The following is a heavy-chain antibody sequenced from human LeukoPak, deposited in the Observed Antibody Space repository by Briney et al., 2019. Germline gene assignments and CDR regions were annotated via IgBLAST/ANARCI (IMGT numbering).Heavy chain of an antibody. D-gene: IGHD3-22*01. CDR1: GGSISSYY. CDR3: AGTPYYYDSSGYSDY. CDR2: IYYSGST. J-gene: IGHJ4*02. Sequence: SETLSLTCTVSGGSISSYYWSWIRRPPGKGLEWIGYIYYSGSTNYNPSLKSRVTISVDTSKNQFSLKLSSVTAADTAVYYCAGTPYYYDSSGYSDYWGQGTLVTVSS. V-gene: IGHV4-59*01.